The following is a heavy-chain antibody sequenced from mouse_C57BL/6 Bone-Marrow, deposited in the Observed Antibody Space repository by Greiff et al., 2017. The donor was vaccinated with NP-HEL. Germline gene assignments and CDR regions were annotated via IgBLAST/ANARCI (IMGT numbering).Heavy chain of an antibody. CDR1: GYTFTDYY. J-gene: IGHJ3*01. Sequence: EVKLMESGPVLVKPGASVTMSCKASGYTFTDYYMNWVKQSPGKSLEWIGVINPYNGGTCYNQKFKGKATLTVDKSSSTAYMELNSLTSEDSAVYDCARIGYYFAYWGQGTLVTVSA. CDR3: ARIGYYFAY. CDR2: INPYNGGT. D-gene: IGHD2-3*01. V-gene: IGHV1-19*01.